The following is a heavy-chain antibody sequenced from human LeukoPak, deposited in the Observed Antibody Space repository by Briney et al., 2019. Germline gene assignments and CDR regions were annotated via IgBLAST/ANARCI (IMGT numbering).Heavy chain of an antibody. CDR1: GFTFSSYW. V-gene: IGHV3-7*01. CDR2: IKQDGSEK. CDR3: ARDSSSWYPHYYYGMDV. Sequence: GGSLRLSCAASGFTFSSYWMSWVRQAPGKGLEWVANIKQDGSEKYYVDPVKGRFTISRDNAKNSLYLQMNSLRAEDTAVYYCARDSSSWYPHYYYGMDVWGQGTTVTVSS. D-gene: IGHD6-13*01. J-gene: IGHJ6*02.